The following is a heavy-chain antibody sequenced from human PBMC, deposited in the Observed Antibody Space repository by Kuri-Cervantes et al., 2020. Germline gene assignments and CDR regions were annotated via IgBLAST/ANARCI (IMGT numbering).Heavy chain of an antibody. CDR2: ISYDGSNK. Sequence: GGSLRLSCAASGFTFSSYAMHWVRQAPGKGLEWVAVISYDGSNKYYADSVKGRFTISRDNSKNTLYLQMNSLRAEDTAVYYCARDWYKDSSAPDGYWGQGTRVTVSS. D-gene: IGHD3-22*01. V-gene: IGHV3-30-3*01. J-gene: IGHJ4*02. CDR1: GFTFSSYA. CDR3: ARDWYKDSSAPDGY.